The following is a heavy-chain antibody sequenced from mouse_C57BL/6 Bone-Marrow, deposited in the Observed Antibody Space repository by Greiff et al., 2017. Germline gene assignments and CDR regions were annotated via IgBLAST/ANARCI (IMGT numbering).Heavy chain of an antibody. CDR2: INPSNGGT. CDR3: ARATVVATDFDY. Sequence: QVQLQQSGTELVQPGASVKLSCKASGYTFTSYWMHWVKQRPGQGLEWIGNINPSNGGTNYNEKFKSKATLTVDKSSSTAYMQLSSLTSEDSAVYYCARATVVATDFDYWGQGTTLTVSS. J-gene: IGHJ2*01. D-gene: IGHD1-1*01. V-gene: IGHV1-53*01. CDR1: GYTFTSYW.